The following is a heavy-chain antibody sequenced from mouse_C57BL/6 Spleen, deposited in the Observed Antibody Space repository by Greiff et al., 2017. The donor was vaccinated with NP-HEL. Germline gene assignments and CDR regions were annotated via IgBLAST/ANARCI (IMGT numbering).Heavy chain of an antibody. V-gene: IGHV14-4*01. CDR3: TTGTVDV. D-gene: IGHD4-1*01. J-gene: IGHJ1*03. CDR2: IDPENGDT. CDR1: GFNIKDDY. Sequence: EVQLQESGAELVRPGASVKLSCTASGFNIKDDYMHWVKQRPEQGLEWIGWIDPENGDTEYASKFQGKATITADTSSNTAYLQLSSLTSEDTAVYYCTTGTVDVWGTGTTVTVSS.